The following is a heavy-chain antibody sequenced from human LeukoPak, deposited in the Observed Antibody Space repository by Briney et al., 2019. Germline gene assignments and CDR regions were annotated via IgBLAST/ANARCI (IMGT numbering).Heavy chain of an antibody. V-gene: IGHV1-2*02. CDR2: INPNSGGT. D-gene: IGHD3-16*01. J-gene: IGHJ6*03. CDR1: GYTFTGYY. CDR3: AREGDQTYYYYMDV. Sequence: ASVKVSCKASGYTFTGYYMHSVRQAPGQGLEWMGWINPNSGGTNYAQKFQGRVTMTRDTSISTAYMELSRLRSDDTAVYYCAREGDQTYYYYMDVWGKGTTVTISS.